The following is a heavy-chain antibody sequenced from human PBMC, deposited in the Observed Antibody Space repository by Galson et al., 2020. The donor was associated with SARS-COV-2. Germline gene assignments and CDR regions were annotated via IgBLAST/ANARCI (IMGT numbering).Heavy chain of an antibody. CDR3: ARESRWELYFDY. CDR1: GDSISSSSYY. CDR2: IYISERT. Sequence: SETLSLTCTVSGDSISSSSYYWSWIRQPAGEGLEWIGRIYISERTNYNPSLKSRVTISADTSKNQFSLRLTSVTAADTALYYCARESRWELYFDYWGQGSLVTVSS. D-gene: IGHD1-26*01. J-gene: IGHJ4*02. V-gene: IGHV4-61*02.